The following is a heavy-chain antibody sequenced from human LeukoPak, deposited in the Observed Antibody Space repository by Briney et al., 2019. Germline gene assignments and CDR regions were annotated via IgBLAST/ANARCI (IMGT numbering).Heavy chain of an antibody. J-gene: IGHJ5*02. CDR2: MNPDSGNT. V-gene: IGHV1-8*03. Sequence: GASVKVSCKASGYTFTSYDINWVQQATGQGLEWMGWMNPDSGNTAYAQKFQGRITITRNTSISTVYMELSSLRSEDTAVYYCAREGDPWGQGTLVTVSS. CDR3: AREGDP. CDR1: GYTFTSYD.